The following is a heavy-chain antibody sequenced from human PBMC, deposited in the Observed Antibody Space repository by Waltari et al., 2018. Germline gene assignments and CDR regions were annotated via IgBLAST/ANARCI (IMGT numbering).Heavy chain of an antibody. D-gene: IGHD6-13*01. J-gene: IGHJ6*02. CDR1: GFTFSSYG. V-gene: IGHV3-30*18. CDR2: ISYDGSNK. Sequence: QVQLVESGGGVVQPGRSLRLSCAASGFTFSSYGMHWVRQAPGKGLEWVAVISYDGSNKDYADSVKGRFTISRDNSKNTLYLQMNSLRAEDTAVYYCAKDYSSSWYRYYYGMDVWGQGTTVTVSS. CDR3: AKDYSSSWYRYYYGMDV.